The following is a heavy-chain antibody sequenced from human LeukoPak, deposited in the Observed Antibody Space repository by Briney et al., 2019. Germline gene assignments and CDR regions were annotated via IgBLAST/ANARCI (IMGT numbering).Heavy chain of an antibody. V-gene: IGHV4-61*03. D-gene: IGHD2-2*01. Sequence: SQTLSLTCTVSGGSISSGGYYWSWIRQHPGKGLEWIGYIYHTGSTNYNPSLKSRVTMSVDTSNNHFSLNLNSVTAADSAVYFCARGEGGQLTFFDYWGQGTLVTVSS. J-gene: IGHJ4*02. CDR1: GGSISSGGYY. CDR3: ARGEGGQLTFFDY. CDR2: IYHTGST.